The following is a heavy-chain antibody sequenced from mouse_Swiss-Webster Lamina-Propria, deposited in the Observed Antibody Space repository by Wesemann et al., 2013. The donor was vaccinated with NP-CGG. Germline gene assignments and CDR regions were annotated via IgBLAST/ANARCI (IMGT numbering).Heavy chain of an antibody. Sequence: GAELVKPGASVKLSCKASGYTFTSYYMYWVKQRPGQGLEWIGEINPSNGGTNFNEKFKSKATLTVDKSSSTAYMQLSSLTSEDSAVYYCARGLVWPHWAMDYWGQGNLSHRLL. V-gene: IGHV1S81*02. CDR3: ARGLVWPHWAMDY. J-gene: IGHJ4*01. CDR2: INPSNGGT. D-gene: IGHD2-10*02. CDR1: GYTFTSYY.